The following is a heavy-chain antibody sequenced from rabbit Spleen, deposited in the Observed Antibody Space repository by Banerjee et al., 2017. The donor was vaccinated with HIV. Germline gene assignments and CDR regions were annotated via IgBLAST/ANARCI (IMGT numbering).Heavy chain of an antibody. J-gene: IGHJ6*01. CDR1: GFSFSSGYD. V-gene: IGHV1S40*01. CDR2: IDAGSSGST. D-gene: IGHD8-1*01. CDR3: ARDAGTSFSTYGMDL. Sequence: QSLEESGGGLVKPGASLTLTCKASGFSFSSGYDMCWVRQAPGKGLEWIACIDAGSSGSTYYASWAKGRFTISRTSSTTVTLQMTSLTAADTAAYFCARDAGTSFSTYGMDLWGQGTLVTVS.